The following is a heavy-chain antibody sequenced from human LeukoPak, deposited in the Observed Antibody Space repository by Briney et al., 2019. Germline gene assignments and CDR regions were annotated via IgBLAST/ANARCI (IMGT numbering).Heavy chain of an antibody. J-gene: IGHJ3*01. CDR2: IYYSGST. CDR1: GGSISSHY. CDR3: ARSSSTPT. Sequence: PSETLSLTCTVSGGSISSHYWSWIRQPPGKGLEWIGYIYYSGSTNYNPSLKSRVTISVDTSKNQFSLKLSSVTAADTAVYYCARSSSTPTWGQGTMVTVSS. D-gene: IGHD3-10*01. V-gene: IGHV4-59*11.